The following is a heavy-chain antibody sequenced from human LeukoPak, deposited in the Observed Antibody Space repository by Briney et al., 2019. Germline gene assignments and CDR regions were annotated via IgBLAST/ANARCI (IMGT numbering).Heavy chain of an antibody. D-gene: IGHD4-17*01. J-gene: IGHJ4*02. CDR2: MNPNSGNT. CDR3: ARLEITTVTTSDY. Sequence: ASVKVSCKASGYTFTSYDINWVRQATGQGLEWMGWMNPNSGNTGYAQKFQGRVTMTRNTSISTAYMELSSLRSEDTAVYYCARLEITTVTTSDYWGQGTLATVSS. CDR1: GYTFTSYD. V-gene: IGHV1-8*01.